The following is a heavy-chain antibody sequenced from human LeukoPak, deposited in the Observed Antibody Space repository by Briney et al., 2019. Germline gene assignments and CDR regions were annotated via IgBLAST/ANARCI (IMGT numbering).Heavy chain of an antibody. Sequence: SQTLSLTCAISGDSVSSNSAAWNWIRQSPSRGLEWLGRTYYRSKWYNDYAVSVKSRITINPDTSKNQFSLKLSSVTAADTAVYYCATLLTGDGNYYGMDVWGQGTTVTVSS. J-gene: IGHJ6*02. CDR1: GDSVSSNSAA. D-gene: IGHD7-27*01. CDR2: TYYRSKWYN. V-gene: IGHV6-1*01. CDR3: ATLLTGDGNYYGMDV.